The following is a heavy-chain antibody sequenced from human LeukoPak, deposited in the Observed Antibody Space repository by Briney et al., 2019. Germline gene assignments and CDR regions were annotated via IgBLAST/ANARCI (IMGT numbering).Heavy chain of an antibody. Sequence: ASVKVSCKASGYTFTGYYMHWVRQAPGQGLEWMGWINPNSGGTNYAQKFQGRVTVTRDTSISTAYMELSRLRSDDTAVYYCARDRVTGTDFDYWGQGTLVTVSS. CDR1: GYTFTGYY. CDR3: ARDRVTGTDFDY. CDR2: INPNSGGT. D-gene: IGHD1-20*01. J-gene: IGHJ4*02. V-gene: IGHV1-2*02.